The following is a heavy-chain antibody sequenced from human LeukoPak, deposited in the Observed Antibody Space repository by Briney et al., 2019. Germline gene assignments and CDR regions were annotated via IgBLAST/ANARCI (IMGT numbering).Heavy chain of an antibody. D-gene: IGHD3-22*01. CDR2: IRYDGSNK. CDR1: GFTFSSYG. J-gene: IGHJ3*02. CDR3: ATKRGYYDSSGDAFDI. V-gene: IGHV3-30*02. Sequence: GGSLRLSCAASGFTFSSYGMHWVRQAPGKGLEWVAFIRYDGSNKYYADSVKGRFTISRDNSKNTLYLQMNRLRAEDTAVYYCATKRGYYDSSGDAFDIWGQGTMVTVSS.